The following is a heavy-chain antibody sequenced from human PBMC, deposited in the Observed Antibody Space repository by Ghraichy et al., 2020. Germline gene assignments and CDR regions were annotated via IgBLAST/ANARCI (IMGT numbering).Heavy chain of an antibody. V-gene: IGHV3-7*01. CDR2: INQDGSEK. CDR3: ARDGTAAGLYFDS. D-gene: IGHD6-13*01. Sequence: LSLTCAASGFTFSEFWMNWVRQAPGKGLEGVAHINQDGSEKYYVDSVKGRFSISRDNTKNSLYLQMNSLTVEDTGVYYCARDGTAAGLYFDSWGQGTLVTVSS. CDR1: GFTFSEFW. J-gene: IGHJ4*02.